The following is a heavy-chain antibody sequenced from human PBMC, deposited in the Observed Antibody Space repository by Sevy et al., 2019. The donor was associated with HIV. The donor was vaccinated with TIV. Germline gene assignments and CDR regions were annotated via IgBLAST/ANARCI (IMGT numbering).Heavy chain of an antibody. J-gene: IGHJ5*02. V-gene: IGHV3-21*01. Sequence: GGSLRLSCAASGFTFSTYSMNWVRQAPGKGLEWVSSISSTSSYIDYAYSVKGRFTISRDNAKKSLYLQMNNLRAEDTAVYYCARDYNSGWRKFNLFDPWGQGTLVTVSS. CDR3: ARDYNSGWRKFNLFDP. D-gene: IGHD6-19*01. CDR2: ISSTSSYI. CDR1: GFTFSTYS.